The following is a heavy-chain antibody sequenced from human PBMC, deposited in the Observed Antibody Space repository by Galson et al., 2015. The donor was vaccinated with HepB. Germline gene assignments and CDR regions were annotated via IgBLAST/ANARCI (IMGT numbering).Heavy chain of an antibody. J-gene: IGHJ6*02. Sequence: APGKELEWVSVIYVDGNTYYADSVKGRFTISRDNSKNTLFLQMNSLRAEDTAMYYCAKDQGDGYVNYYYYYGMDVWGQGTTVTVSS. D-gene: IGHD5-18*01. CDR2: IYVDGNT. V-gene: IGHV3-53*05. CDR3: AKDQGDGYVNYYYYYGMDV.